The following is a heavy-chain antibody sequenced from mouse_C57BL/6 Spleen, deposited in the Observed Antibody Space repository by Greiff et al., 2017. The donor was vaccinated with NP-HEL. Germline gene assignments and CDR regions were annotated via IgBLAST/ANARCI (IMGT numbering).Heavy chain of an antibody. Sequence: VQLQQSGPELVKPGASVKISCKASGYAFSSSWMNWVKQRPGKGLEWIGRIYPGDGDTNYNGKFKGKATLTADKSSSTAYMQLSSLTSEDSAVYFCAKDHGGVYFDYWGQGTTLTVSS. J-gene: IGHJ2*01. CDR2: IYPGDGDT. CDR1: GYAFSSSW. V-gene: IGHV1-82*01. CDR3: AKDHGGVYFDY.